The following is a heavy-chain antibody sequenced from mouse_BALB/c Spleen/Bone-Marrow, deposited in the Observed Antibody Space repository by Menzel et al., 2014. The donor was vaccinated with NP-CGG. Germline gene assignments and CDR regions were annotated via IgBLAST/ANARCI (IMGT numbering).Heavy chain of an antibody. CDR1: GYYFTNYW. CDR3: ARFGKYEGFAY. V-gene: IGHV1S82*01. D-gene: IGHD2-1*01. Sequence: VQLQQSGAELVRPGASGKLSCKASGYYFTNYWMNWVKQRPGQGLGWIGMIHPSDSETRLNQKFKDKATSTVDKSSSTAYMQLSRQTSEDSAVYYCARFGKYEGFAYWGQGTLVTISA. CDR2: IHPSDSET. J-gene: IGHJ3*01.